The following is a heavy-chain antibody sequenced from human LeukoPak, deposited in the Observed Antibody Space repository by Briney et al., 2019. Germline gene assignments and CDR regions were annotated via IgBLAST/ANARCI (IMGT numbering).Heavy chain of an antibody. CDR2: INWNGGST. Sequence: GGSLRLSCAASGFTFDDYGMGWVRQAPGKGLEWVSGINWNGGSTGYADSVKGRFTIARDNAKNSLYLQMNSLRAEDTALYYCARGAAVTGTTGWHDYWGQGTLVTVSS. V-gene: IGHV3-20*04. CDR3: ARGAAVTGTTGWHDY. J-gene: IGHJ4*02. CDR1: GFTFDDYG. D-gene: IGHD1-20*01.